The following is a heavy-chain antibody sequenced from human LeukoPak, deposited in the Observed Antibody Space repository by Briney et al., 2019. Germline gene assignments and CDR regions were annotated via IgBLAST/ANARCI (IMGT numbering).Heavy chain of an antibody. CDR3: ARTIRSGYPRYWFDP. J-gene: IGHJ5*02. Sequence: SVKVSCKASGGTFSSYAISWVRQAPGQGLEWMGGIIPIFGTANYAQKFQGRVTITTDESTSTAYMELSSLRSEDTAVYYCARTIRSGYPRYWFDPWGQGTLVTVSS. CDR2: IIPIFGTA. V-gene: IGHV1-69*05. CDR1: GGTFSSYA. D-gene: IGHD3-3*01.